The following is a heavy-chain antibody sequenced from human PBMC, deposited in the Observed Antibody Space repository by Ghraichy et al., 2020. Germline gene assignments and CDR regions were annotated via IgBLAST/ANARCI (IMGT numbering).Heavy chain of an antibody. J-gene: IGHJ4*02. CDR3: SRQLGGSGEY. D-gene: IGHD1-1*01. V-gene: IGHV3-74*01. CDR1: GFIFSGQW. Sequence: GGSLRLSCVGSGFIFSGQWMHWVRQAPGKGLEWVSRIYSDGSGVCYADSVKGRFTVSRDNAKNTLFLQMNSLRAEDTAIYFCSRQLGGSGEYWCQGTLVTVSS. CDR2: IYSDGSGV.